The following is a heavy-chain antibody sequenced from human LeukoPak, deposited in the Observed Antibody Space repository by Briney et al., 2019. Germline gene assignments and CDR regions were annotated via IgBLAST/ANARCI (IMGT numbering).Heavy chain of an antibody. CDR1: GFTFSSYC. Sequence: GGSLRLSCAASGFTFSSYCMHWARQAPGKGLEWLAVISYDGSNKYYADSVKGRFTISRDNSKNTLYLQMNSLRAEDTAVYYCAKDPGRGKGAEEYFQHWGQGTLVTVSS. CDR3: AKDPGRGKGAEEYFQH. CDR2: ISYDGSNK. J-gene: IGHJ1*01. V-gene: IGHV3-30*18. D-gene: IGHD4-23*01.